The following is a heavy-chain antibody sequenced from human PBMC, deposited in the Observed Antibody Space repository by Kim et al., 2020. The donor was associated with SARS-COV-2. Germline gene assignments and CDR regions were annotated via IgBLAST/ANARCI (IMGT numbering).Heavy chain of an antibody. D-gene: IGHD2-8*01. J-gene: IGHJ5*02. CDR1: GFTFSTYS. CDR3: ARLVYCTKGVCYEGRPGHNWFDP. V-gene: IGHV3-21*01. Sequence: GGSLRLSCAASGFTFSTYSMNWVRQAPGKGLEWVSSISSSSSYIDYADSVKGRFTISRDNAKNSLYLQMNSLRAEDMAVYYCARLVYCTKGVCYEGRPGHNWFDPWGQGTLVTVSS. CDR2: ISSSSSYI.